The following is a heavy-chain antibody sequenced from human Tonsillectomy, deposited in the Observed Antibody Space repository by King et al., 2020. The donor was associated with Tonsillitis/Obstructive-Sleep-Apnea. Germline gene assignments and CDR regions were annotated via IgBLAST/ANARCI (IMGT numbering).Heavy chain of an antibody. J-gene: IGHJ4*02. CDR3: ARDADGIRPLDY. CDR2: IYHSGST. Sequence: QLQESGPGPVKPSGTLSLTCAVSGGSIISSNWWSWVRQPPGKGLGWIGEIYHSGSTRYNPSLNSRVSISVDKSKNQFSLKLTSVTAADTAVYWCARDADGIRPLDYWGQGTLVTVSS. D-gene: IGHD6-6*01. V-gene: IGHV4-4*01. CDR1: GGSIISSNW.